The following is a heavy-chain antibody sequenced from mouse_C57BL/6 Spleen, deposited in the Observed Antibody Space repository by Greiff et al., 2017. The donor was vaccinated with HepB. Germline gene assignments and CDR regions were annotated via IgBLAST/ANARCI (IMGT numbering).Heavy chain of an antibody. CDR3: VRHSYYDYPYAMDY. Sequence: EVKLVESGGGLVQPKGSLKLSCAASGFSFNTYAMNWVRQAPGKGLEWVARIRSKSNNYATYYADSVKDRFTISRDDSESMLYLQMNNLKTEDTAMYYCVRHSYYDYPYAMDYWGQGTSVTVSS. CDR1: GFSFNTYA. V-gene: IGHV10-1*01. D-gene: IGHD2-4*01. CDR2: IRSKSNNYAT. J-gene: IGHJ4*01.